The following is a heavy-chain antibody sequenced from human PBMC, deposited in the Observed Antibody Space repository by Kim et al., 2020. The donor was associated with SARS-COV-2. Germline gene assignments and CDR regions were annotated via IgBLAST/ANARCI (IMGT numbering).Heavy chain of an antibody. CDR2: LSGYDGTT. CDR3: SRDLDY. V-gene: IGHV3-23*01. CDR1: GFTFGTYA. J-gene: IGHJ4*02. Sequence: GGSLRLSCAASGFTFGTYALSWVRQAPGKGLEWVSTLSGYDGTTYYTDAVRDRFTISRDDSKNTLFLQMNSLGVEDTAVYFCSRDLDYWGRGALVTVSS.